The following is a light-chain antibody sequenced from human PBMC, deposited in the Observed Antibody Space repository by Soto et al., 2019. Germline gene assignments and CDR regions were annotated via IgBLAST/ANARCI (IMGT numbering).Light chain of an antibody. CDR3: AAWDDSLQGV. Sequence: QSALTQPPSVSGSPGQSVTISCTGTSTDFVSYNRVSWYQQPPGTAPKLIIYEASNRPSGVHDRFSGSKSGNTASLTISGLQAADEADYYCAAWDDSLQGVFGGGTKLTVL. J-gene: IGLJ2*01. CDR1: STDFVSYNR. V-gene: IGLV2-18*01. CDR2: EAS.